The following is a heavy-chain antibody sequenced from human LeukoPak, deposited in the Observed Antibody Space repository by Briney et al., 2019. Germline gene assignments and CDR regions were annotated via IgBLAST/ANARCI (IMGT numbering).Heavy chain of an antibody. D-gene: IGHD6-13*01. Sequence: PGGSLRLSCAASGFTFSSYWMSWVRQAPGKGLEWVANIKQDGSEKYYVDSVKGRFTISRDNAKNSLYLQMNSLRAEDTAVYYCARDLLSSSWGDIDYWGQGTLVTVSS. CDR2: IKQDGSEK. CDR1: GFTFSSYW. CDR3: ARDLLSSSWGDIDY. V-gene: IGHV3-7*01. J-gene: IGHJ4*02.